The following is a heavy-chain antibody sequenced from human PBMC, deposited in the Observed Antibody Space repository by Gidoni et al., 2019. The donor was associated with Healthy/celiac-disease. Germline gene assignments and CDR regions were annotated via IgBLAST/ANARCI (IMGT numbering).Heavy chain of an antibody. V-gene: IGHV1-46*03. D-gene: IGHD4-17*01. CDR2: INPSGGST. CDR3: AREGVDYGDYGTLERGAFDI. CDR1: GYPFTSYY. J-gene: IGHJ3*02. Sequence: QVQLVQSGAEVKKPGASVKVSCKASGYPFTSYYMHWVRQAPGQGLEWMGIINPSGGSTSYAQKFQGRVTMTRDTSTSTVYMELSSLRSEDTAVYYCAREGVDYGDYGTLERGAFDIWGQGTMVTVSS.